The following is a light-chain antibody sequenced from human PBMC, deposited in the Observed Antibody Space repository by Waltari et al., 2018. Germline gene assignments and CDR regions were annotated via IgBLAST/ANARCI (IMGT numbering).Light chain of an antibody. J-gene: IGLJ1*01. CDR1: SSDVGGYNY. V-gene: IGLV2-8*01. Sequence: QSALTQPPSASACPGQAVTISCIGTSSDVGGYNYVSWNQQHPGKAPKHMIYEVSTRPSGVPDLFSGSKSGNTASLTVSGLQAEDEADYYCSSYAGSNNFVFGTGTKVTVL. CDR2: EVS. CDR3: SSYAGSNNFV.